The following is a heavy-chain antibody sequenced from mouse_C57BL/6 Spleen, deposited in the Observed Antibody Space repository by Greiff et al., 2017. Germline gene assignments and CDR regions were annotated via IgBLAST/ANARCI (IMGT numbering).Heavy chain of an antibody. D-gene: IGHD1-3*01. CDR1: GYTFTSYW. CDR2: IYPGSGST. J-gene: IGHJ3*01. CDR3: ARSGITASWFAY. Sequence: QVQLQQPGAELVKPGASVKMSCKASGYTFTSYWITWVKQRPGQGLEWIGDIYPGSGSTNYNGKFKSKATLTVDTSSSTAYMQLSSLTSEDSAVYYSARSGITASWFAYWGQGTLVTVSA. V-gene: IGHV1-55*01.